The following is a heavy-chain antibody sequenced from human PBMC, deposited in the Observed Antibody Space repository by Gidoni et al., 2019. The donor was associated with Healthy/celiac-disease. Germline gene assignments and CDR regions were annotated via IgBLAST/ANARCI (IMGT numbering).Heavy chain of an antibody. CDR3: ARVTRAGYGGFDY. CDR1: GFTFSSYE. D-gene: IGHD4-17*01. V-gene: IGHV3-48*03. Sequence: EVQLVESGGGLVQPGGSLRLSCAASGFTFSSYEMNWVSYISSSGSTIYYADSVKGRFTISRDNAKNSLYLQMNSLRAEDTAVYYCARVTRAGYGGFDYWGQGTLVTVSS. J-gene: IGHJ4*02. CDR2: ISSSGSTI.